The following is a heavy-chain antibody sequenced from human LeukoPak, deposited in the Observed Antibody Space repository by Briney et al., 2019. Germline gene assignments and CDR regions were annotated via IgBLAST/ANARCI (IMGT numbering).Heavy chain of an antibody. CDR3: ARHLRRDWYFDL. V-gene: IGHV4-34*01. J-gene: IGHJ2*01. CDR1: GGSLSGYY. Sequence: PSETLSLTCGVYGGSLSGYYWTWVRQPPGKGLEWIGEIHPSGRPYYNPALESRVTMSLDTSENQFSLKMSSVTAADTAVYYCARHLRRDWYFDLWGRGTLVTVSS. CDR2: IHPSGRP.